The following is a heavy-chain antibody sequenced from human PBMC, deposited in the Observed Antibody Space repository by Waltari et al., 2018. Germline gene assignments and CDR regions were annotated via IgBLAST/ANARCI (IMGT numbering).Heavy chain of an antibody. CDR1: GYSFTGFA. J-gene: IGHJ4*02. CDR2: IKAYNGNI. D-gene: IGHD1-26*01. CDR3: ARDGGFSVGATKFDY. Sequence: QVHLVQSGAEVKKPGASVKVSCKASGYSFTGFAIHWVRQAPGQRLECMGWIKAYNGNIKYSQKFQGRGTFTGDTSASTVYMGLGSLTPEYTTVYYCARDGGFSVGATKFDYWGQGTLVTVSS. V-gene: IGHV1-3*01.